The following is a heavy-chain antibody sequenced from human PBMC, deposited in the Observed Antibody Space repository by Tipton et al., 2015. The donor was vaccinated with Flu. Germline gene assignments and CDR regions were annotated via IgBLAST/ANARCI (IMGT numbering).Heavy chain of an antibody. CDR2: FSAYNGNG. V-gene: IGHV1-18*01. CDR1: GYTFPSYG. D-gene: IGHD3-10*01. J-gene: IGHJ3*02. Sequence: QSGAEVKRPGASVKVSCKASGYTFPSYGISWVRQAPGQGLEWMGGFSAYNGNGIYAQKFQGRVTMTTDTSTSSAYMELRSLRTDDTAVYYCARGEFPARTIDAFDIWGQGTMVTVSS. CDR3: ARGEFPARTIDAFDI.